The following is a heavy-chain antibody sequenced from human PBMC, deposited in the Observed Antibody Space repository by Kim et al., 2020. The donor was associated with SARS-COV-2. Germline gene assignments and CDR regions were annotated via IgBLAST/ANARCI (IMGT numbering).Heavy chain of an antibody. CDR3: ARTTMVPYDSSGYYDY. D-gene: IGHD3-22*01. Sequence: SETLSLTCTVSGVSISSYYWSWIRQPPGKGLEWIGYIYYSGSTNYNPSLKSRVTISVDTSKNQFSLKLSSVTAADTAVYYCARTTMVPYDSSGYYDYWGQGTLVTVSS. CDR2: IYYSGST. J-gene: IGHJ4*02. CDR1: GVSISSYY. V-gene: IGHV4-59*01.